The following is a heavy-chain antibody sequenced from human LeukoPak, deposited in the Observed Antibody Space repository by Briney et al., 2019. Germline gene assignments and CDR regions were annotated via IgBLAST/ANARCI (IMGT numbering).Heavy chain of an antibody. CDR3: ARHRYGERYYFDY. D-gene: IGHD3-10*01. J-gene: IGHJ4*02. CDR1: GGSISSSY. V-gene: IGHV4-59*04. CDR2: IYYSGST. Sequence: PSETLSLTCTVSGGSISSSYWSWIRQPPGKGLEWIGYIYYSGSTYHNPSLKSRVSISVDTSKNQFSLRLTSVTAADTAVYSCARHRYGERYYFDYWGQGTLVTVSS.